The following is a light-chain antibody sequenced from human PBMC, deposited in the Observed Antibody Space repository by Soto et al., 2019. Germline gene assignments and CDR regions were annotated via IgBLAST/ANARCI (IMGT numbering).Light chain of an antibody. Sequence: QSVLTQPPSVSGAPGQRVTISCTGSSSNIGAGYDVHWYQQLPGTAPTLLTYGNINRPSGVPDRFSGSKSGTSASLAITGLQAEDEADYHCQSYDSSLSYYVFGTGTKLTVL. CDR3: QSYDSSLSYYV. CDR1: SSNIGAGYD. CDR2: GNI. J-gene: IGLJ1*01. V-gene: IGLV1-40*01.